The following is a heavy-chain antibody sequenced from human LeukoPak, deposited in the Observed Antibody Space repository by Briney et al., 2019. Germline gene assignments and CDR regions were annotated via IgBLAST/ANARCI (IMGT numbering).Heavy chain of an antibody. CDR2: ISSSSSYI. Sequence: GGSLRLPCAASGFTFSSYSMNWVRQAPGKGLEWVSSISSSSSYIYYADSVKGRFTISRDNAKNSLYLQMNSLRAEDTAVYYCARDGSVVGAFDYWGQGTLVTVSS. CDR3: ARDGSVVGAFDY. V-gene: IGHV3-21*01. J-gene: IGHJ4*02. D-gene: IGHD3-10*01. CDR1: GFTFSSYS.